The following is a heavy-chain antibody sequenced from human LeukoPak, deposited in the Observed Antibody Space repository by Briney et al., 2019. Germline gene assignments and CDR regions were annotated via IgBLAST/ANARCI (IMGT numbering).Heavy chain of an antibody. CDR2: INLSGGST. CDR3: ARVRDYYDSSGYYQGGYFDY. D-gene: IGHD3-22*01. V-gene: IGHV1-46*01. Sequence: ASVKVSCKASGYTFTSYYMHWVRQAPGRGLEWMGVINLSGGSTSYAQKFQGRVTMTRDTSTSTVYMELSSLRSEDTAVYYCARVRDYYDSSGYYQGGYFDYWGQGTLVTVSS. CDR1: GYTFTSYY. J-gene: IGHJ4*02.